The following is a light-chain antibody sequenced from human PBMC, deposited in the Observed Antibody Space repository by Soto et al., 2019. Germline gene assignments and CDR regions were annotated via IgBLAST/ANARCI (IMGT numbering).Light chain of an antibody. CDR1: SSDIGGYNY. J-gene: IGLJ2*01. CDR3: SSYTSSSTVI. Sequence: QSALTQPASMSGSPGQSITIPCTGTSSDIGGYNYISWYQQLPGKAPKFIIYDVRNRPSGVSNRFSGSRSGNTASLTISGLQAEYEADYYCSSYTSSSTVIFGGGTKLTVL. CDR2: DVR. V-gene: IGLV2-14*01.